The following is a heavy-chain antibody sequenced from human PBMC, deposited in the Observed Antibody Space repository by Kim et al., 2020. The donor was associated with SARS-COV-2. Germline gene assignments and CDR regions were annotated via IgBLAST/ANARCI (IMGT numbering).Heavy chain of an antibody. CDR1: GGSISSYY. D-gene: IGHD3-22*01. CDR3: ARGGDYDSSGYYYGYYFDY. Sequence: SETLSLTCTVSGGSISSYYWSWIRQPPGKGLEWIGYIYYSGSTNYNPSLKSRVTISVDTSKNQFSLKLSSVTAADTAVYYCARGGDYDSSGYYYGYYFDYWGQGTLVTVSS. V-gene: IGHV4-59*13. CDR2: IYYSGST. J-gene: IGHJ4*02.